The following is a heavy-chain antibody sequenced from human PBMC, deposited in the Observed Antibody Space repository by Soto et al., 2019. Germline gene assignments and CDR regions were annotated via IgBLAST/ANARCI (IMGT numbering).Heavy chain of an antibody. CDR1: GGSISSSSYY. CDR2: IYYSGST. V-gene: IGHV4-39*01. CDR3: ASPYNWNDGNAFDI. J-gene: IGHJ3*02. Sequence: SETLSLTCTVSGGSISSSSYYWGWIRQPPGKGLEWIGSIYYSGSTYYNPSLKSRVTISVDTSKNQFSLKLSSVTAADTAVYYCASPYNWNDGNAFDIWGQGTMVTVSS. D-gene: IGHD1-1*01.